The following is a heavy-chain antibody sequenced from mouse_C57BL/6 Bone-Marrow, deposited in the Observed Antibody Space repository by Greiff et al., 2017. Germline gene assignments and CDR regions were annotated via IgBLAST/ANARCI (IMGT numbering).Heavy chain of an antibody. Sequence: DVHLVESGEGLVKPGGSLKLSCAASGFTFSSYAMSWVRQTPGKRLEWVAYISSGGDYTYYDDTVKGRVTISRDNARNTLYLQMSSLKSEDTAMYYYTRDNYDGPSYAMDYWGQGTSVTVSS. V-gene: IGHV5-9-1*02. CDR2: ISSGGDYT. CDR1: GFTFSSYA. J-gene: IGHJ4*01. D-gene: IGHD2-4*01. CDR3: TRDNYDGPSYAMDY.